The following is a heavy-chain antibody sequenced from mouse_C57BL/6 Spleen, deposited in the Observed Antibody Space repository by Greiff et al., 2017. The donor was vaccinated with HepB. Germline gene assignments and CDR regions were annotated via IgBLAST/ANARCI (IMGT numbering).Heavy chain of an antibody. V-gene: IGHV1-55*01. CDR1: GYTFTSYW. J-gene: IGHJ2*01. D-gene: IGHD1-1*01. CDR3: ARFFYYGSSPFYFDY. Sequence: VQLQQPGASVKMSCKASGYTFTSYWINWVKQRPGQGLEWIGDIYPGSGSTNYNEKFKSKATLTVDTSSSTAYMQLSSLTSEDSAVYYCARFFYYGSSPFYFDYWGQGTTLTVSS. CDR2: IYPGSGST.